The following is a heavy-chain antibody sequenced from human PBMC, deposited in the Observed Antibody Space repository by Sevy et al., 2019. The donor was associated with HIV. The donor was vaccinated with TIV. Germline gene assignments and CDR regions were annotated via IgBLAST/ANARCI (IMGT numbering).Heavy chain of an antibody. CDR3: ARDGGYSIKWYPLY. V-gene: IGHV3-30-3*01. J-gene: IGHJ4*01. Sequence: GGSLRLSCAASGFAFSTHAMHWVRQAPGKGLEWVAVISYEGTETFYAASVEGRFTIARDNSKNMLSLQINSLKPEDTAVYYCARDGGYSIKWYPLYWGHGTLVTVSS. CDR2: ISYEGTET. CDR1: GFAFSTHA. D-gene: IGHD1-26*01.